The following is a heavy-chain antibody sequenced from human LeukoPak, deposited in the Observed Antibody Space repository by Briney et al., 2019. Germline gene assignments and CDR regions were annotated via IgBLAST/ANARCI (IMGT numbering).Heavy chain of an antibody. J-gene: IGHJ4*02. D-gene: IGHD3-9*01. CDR1: GYTFTSYG. CDR2: ISAYNGNT. V-gene: IGHV1-18*01. CDR3: ARDHAYYDILTGRYFDY. Sequence: ASVKVSCKASGYTFTSYGISWVRQAPGQGLEWMGWISAYNGNTNYSQKLQGRVTMTTDTSTSTAYMELRRLRSDDTAVYYCARDHAYYDILTGRYFDYWGQGTLVTVSS.